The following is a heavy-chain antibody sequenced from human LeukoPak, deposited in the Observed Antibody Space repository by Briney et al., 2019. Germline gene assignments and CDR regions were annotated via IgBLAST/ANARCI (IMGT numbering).Heavy chain of an antibody. CDR3: ARRGEAMDPFDY. J-gene: IGHJ4*02. D-gene: IGHD5-18*01. CDR2: IYPGDSHT. Sequence: ESLEISCQGSGYTFTRYWIGWVPQMPGKGLEWMGIIYPGDSHTRYSPSFKGQVTISADKSINTAYLQWSSLKASDTAIYYCARRGEAMDPFDYWGQGSLASVSS. CDR1: GYTFTRYW. V-gene: IGHV5-51*01.